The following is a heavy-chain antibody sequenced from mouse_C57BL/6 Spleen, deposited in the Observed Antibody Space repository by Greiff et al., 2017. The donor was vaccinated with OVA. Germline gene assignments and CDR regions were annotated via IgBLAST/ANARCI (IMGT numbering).Heavy chain of an antibody. CDR2: ISSGSSTI. D-gene: IGHD1-1*01. Sequence: DVMLVESGGGLVKPGGSLKLSCAASGFTFSDYGMHWVRQAPEKGLEWVAYISSGSSTIYYADTVKGRFTISRDNAKNTLFLQMTSLRSEDTAMYYCVRQSSWAWFAYWGQGTLVTVSA. V-gene: IGHV5-17*01. CDR3: VRQSSWAWFAY. CDR1: GFTFSDYG. J-gene: IGHJ3*01.